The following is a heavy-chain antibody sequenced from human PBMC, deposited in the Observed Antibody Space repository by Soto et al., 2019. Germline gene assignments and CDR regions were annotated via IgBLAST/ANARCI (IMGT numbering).Heavy chain of an antibody. J-gene: IGHJ5*02. CDR2: ISLYSDGT. D-gene: IGHD2-2*01. CDR3: ARVVPGAEAWFGP. CDR1: GYTFSNYG. Sequence: GASVKVSCKTSGYTFSNYGITWVRQAPGQPLEWLGGISLYSDGTNYAQKFQGRVSMTTDTSTTTAYMELRSLRSDDTAVYYCARVVPGAEAWFGPWGQGPLVTVSS. V-gene: IGHV1-18*01.